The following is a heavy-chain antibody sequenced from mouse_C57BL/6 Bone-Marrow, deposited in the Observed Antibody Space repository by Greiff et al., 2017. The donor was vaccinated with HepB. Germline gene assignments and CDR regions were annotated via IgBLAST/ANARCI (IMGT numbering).Heavy chain of an antibody. V-gene: IGHV5-17*01. CDR1: GFTFSDYG. D-gene: IGHD2-5*01. CDR3: AAKKYYSNDYWYFDV. J-gene: IGHJ1*03. Sequence: EVMLVESGGGLVKPGGSLKLSCAASGFTFSDYGMHWVRQAPEKGLEWVAYISSGSSTIYYADTVKGRFTISRDNAKNTLFLQMTSLRSEDTAMYYCAAKKYYSNDYWYFDVWGTGTTVTVSS. CDR2: ISSGSSTI.